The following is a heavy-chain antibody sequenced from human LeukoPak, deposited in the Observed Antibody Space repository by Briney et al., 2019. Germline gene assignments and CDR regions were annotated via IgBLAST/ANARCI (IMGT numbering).Heavy chain of an antibody. Sequence: SETLSLTCAVYGGSFSGYYWSWIRQPPGKGLEWIGEINHSGSTNYNPSLKSRVTISVDTYKNQFSLKLSSVTAADTAVYYCARGSEKNDYWGQGTLVTVSS. CDR1: GGSFSGYY. V-gene: IGHV4-34*01. J-gene: IGHJ4*02. CDR3: ARGSEKNDY. CDR2: INHSGST. D-gene: IGHD1-14*01.